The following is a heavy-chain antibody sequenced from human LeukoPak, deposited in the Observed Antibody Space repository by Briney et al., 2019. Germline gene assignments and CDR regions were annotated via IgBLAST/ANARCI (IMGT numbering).Heavy chain of an antibody. V-gene: IGHV1-2*02. CDR3: ARSSYYYGSGSHTRFGF. J-gene: IGHJ4*02. CDR1: GYTFTGYF. CDR2: INPNSGGT. Sequence: ASVKVSCKASGYTFTGYFIHWVRQAPGQGLEWMGWINPNSGGTDSAQKFQGRVTMTRDTSISTAYMELSRLRSDDTAVYYCARSSYYYGSGSHTRFGFWGQGTLVTVSS. D-gene: IGHD3-10*01.